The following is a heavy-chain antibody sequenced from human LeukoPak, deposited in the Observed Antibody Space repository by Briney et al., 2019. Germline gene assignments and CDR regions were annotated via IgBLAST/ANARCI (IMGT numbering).Heavy chain of an antibody. CDR1: GYSFTSYW. CDR2: IYPGDSDT. D-gene: IGHD6-13*01. Sequence: GESLKISCEGSGYSFTSYWIGWVRQMPGKGLEWMGIIYPGDSDTRYSPSFQGQVTISADKSISTAYLQWSSLKASDTAMYYCARVIAAAGTPADFHFDYWGQGTLVTVSS. CDR3: ARVIAAAGTPADFHFDY. J-gene: IGHJ4*02. V-gene: IGHV5-51*01.